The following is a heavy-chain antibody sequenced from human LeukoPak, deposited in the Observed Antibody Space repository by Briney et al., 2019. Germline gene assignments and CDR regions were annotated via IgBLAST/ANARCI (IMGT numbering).Heavy chain of an antibody. J-gene: IGHJ6*03. CDR1: GGSISSGGYS. Sequence: SQTLSLTCVVSGGSISSGGYSWTWIRQPPGKGLEWIGHIYYSGSTYYNPSLKSRVTISVDTSKNQFSLKLSSMTAADTAVYFCARGSSSWMDYYMDVWGKGTTVTVSS. V-gene: IGHV4-30-4*07. CDR2: IYYSGST. CDR3: ARGSSSWMDYYMDV. D-gene: IGHD6-13*01.